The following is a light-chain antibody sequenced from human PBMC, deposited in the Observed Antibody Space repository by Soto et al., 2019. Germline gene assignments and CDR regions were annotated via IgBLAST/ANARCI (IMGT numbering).Light chain of an antibody. CDR2: EVN. V-gene: IGLV2-23*02. CDR1: SNEIGSYDR. J-gene: IGLJ3*02. CDR3: CSSVAGPIWV. Sequence: QSALTQPASVSGSPGQSITLSCTGTSNEIGSYDRVSWYQQLPGKAPTLMIYEVNKRPSGVSNRFSGSKSGNTASLTISGLRAEDEAYYYCCSSVAGPIWVFGGGTKLTVL.